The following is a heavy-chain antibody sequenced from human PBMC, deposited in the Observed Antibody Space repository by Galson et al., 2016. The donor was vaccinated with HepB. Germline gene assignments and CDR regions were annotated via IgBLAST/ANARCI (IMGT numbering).Heavy chain of an antibody. V-gene: IGHV3-23*01. J-gene: IGHJ6*03. CDR2: ISDSGGST. CDR3: AREGTYGDSEFYYHYFMDV. CDR1: GFTFSSYA. D-gene: IGHD4-17*01. Sequence: SLRLSCAASGFTFSSYAMSWVRQAPGKGLEWVSTISDSGGSTYSADSVKGRFTISRDNSKNTLYLQMKSLRVEDTAVYYCAREGTYGDSEFYYHYFMDVWGKGTTVTVSS.